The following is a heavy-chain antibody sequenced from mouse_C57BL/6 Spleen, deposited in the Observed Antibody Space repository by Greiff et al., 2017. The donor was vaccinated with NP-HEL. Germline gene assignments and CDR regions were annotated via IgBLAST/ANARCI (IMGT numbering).Heavy chain of an antibody. Sequence: EVQRVESGPGLVKPSQSLSLTCSVTGYSITSGYYWNWIRQFPGNKLEWMGYISYDGSNNYNPSLKNRISITRDTSKNQFFLKLNSVTTEDTATYYCATSNYVWYFDVWGTGTTVTVSS. CDR1: GYSITSGYY. J-gene: IGHJ1*03. D-gene: IGHD2-5*01. CDR3: ATSNYVWYFDV. CDR2: ISYDGSN. V-gene: IGHV3-6*01.